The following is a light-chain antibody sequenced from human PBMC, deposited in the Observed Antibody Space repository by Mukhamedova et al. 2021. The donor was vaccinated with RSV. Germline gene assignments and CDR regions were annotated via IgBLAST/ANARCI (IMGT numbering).Light chain of an antibody. V-gene: IGKV1-39*01. J-gene: IGKJ4*01. CDR2: TAS. CDR3: QQSYSTPLT. Sequence: WYQRRVHGGAPKLLIYTASTLQSGVPSRFSGSGSGTDFTLTITSLQAEDFATYYCQQSYSTPLTFCGGTKVDIK.